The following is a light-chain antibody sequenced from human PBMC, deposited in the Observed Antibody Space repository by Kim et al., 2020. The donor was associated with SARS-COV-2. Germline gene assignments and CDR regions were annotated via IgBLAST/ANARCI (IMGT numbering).Light chain of an antibody. V-gene: IGLV3-21*04. CDR2: YDS. Sequence: SYELNQPPSVSVAPGKTARISCGGNNIGSKNVHWYQQKPGQAPVLVIYYDSDRPSGLPVRCSGSNSGNTATLTLSRVEAGDEADYYCQVWDSSSDHPVFGGGTQLTVL. J-gene: IGLJ3*02. CDR3: QVWDSSSDHPV. CDR1: NIGSKN.